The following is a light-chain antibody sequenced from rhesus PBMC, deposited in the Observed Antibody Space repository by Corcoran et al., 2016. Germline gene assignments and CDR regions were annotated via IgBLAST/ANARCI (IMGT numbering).Light chain of an antibody. Sequence: DIVMTQTPLSLPVTPGEPASIPCRSSQSLLHSGGKTYLYWYLQKPGQYPPLLIPKISNRASGCPDRFSGSGSGTDFTLKISRVEAEDVGVYYCMQGIQLPYSFGQGTKVEIK. CDR1: QSLLHSGGKTY. CDR2: KIS. J-gene: IGKJ2*01. V-gene: IGKV2-104*02. CDR3: MQGIQLPYS.